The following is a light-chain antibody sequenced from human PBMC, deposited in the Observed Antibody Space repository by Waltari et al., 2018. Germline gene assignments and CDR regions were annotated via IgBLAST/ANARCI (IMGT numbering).Light chain of an antibody. CDR3: QQYQSFPWT. Sequence: DIVMTQSPDSLAVSLGERATINCKSSQSVLFTPTNKNYLAWYQQKPRQPPKLLIYWAATRDSGVPARFSGSVSGTDFTLTISSLQAEDVAVYYCQQYQSFPWTFGQGTKVEIK. CDR1: QSVLFTPTNKNY. J-gene: IGKJ1*01. CDR2: WAA. V-gene: IGKV4-1*01.